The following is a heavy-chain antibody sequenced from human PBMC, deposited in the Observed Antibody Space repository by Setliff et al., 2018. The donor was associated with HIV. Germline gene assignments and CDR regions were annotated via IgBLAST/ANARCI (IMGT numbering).Heavy chain of an antibody. D-gene: IGHD5-18*01. CDR2: INHSGRT. J-gene: IGHJ6*03. CDR3: ARDLSGYSYGSYYYYMDV. CDR1: GGSFSDNY. V-gene: IGHV4-34*01. Sequence: PSETLSLTCAVYGGSFSDNYWSWIRQSPGKGLEWIGEINHSGRTKYSPSLRSRVSISVDTSKTQFSLKLSSVTAADTAVYYCARDLSGYSYGSYYYYMDVWGKGTTVTVSS.